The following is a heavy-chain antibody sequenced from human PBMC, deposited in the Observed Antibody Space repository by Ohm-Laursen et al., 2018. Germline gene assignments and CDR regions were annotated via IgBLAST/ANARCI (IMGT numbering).Heavy chain of an antibody. V-gene: IGHV1-2*02. CDR3: ARAQYSSGVGVFDY. CDR2: INPDSGGT. D-gene: IGHD3-22*01. J-gene: IGHJ4*02. CDR1: GYIFTGYY. Sequence: ASVKVSCKPSGYIFTGYYMHWVRQAPGQGLEWMGWINPDSGGTKYGQKIQGRVTMTRDTSITTLYMELNSLTFDDTAVYYCARAQYSSGVGVFDYWGQGTLVTVSS.